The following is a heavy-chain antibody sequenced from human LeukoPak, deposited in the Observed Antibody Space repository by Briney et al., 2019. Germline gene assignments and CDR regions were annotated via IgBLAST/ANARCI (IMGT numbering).Heavy chain of an antibody. CDR3: ASRCSGGSCYANHYYYGMDV. D-gene: IGHD2-15*01. J-gene: IGHJ6*02. V-gene: IGHV1-2*02. CDR2: INPNSGGT. Sequence: ASVKVSCKASGYTFTGYYKHWVRQAPGQGLEWMGWINPNSGGTNYAQKFQGRVTMTRDTSISTAYMELSRLRSDDTAVYYCASRCSGGSCYANHYYYGMDVWGQGTTVTVSS. CDR1: GYTFTGYY.